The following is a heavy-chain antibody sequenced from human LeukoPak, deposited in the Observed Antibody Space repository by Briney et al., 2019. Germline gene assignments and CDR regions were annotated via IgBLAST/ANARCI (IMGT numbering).Heavy chain of an antibody. D-gene: IGHD1-7*01. Sequence: SETLSLTCTVSGGSISSYYWSWIRQPPGKGLEWIGYIYYSGSTNYNPSLKSRVTISVDTSKNQFSLKLSSVTAADTAVYYCARGAKQPELRGWFDPWGQGTLVTVSS. CDR1: GGSISSYY. J-gene: IGHJ5*02. CDR3: ARGAKQPELRGWFDP. CDR2: IYYSGST. V-gene: IGHV4-59*01.